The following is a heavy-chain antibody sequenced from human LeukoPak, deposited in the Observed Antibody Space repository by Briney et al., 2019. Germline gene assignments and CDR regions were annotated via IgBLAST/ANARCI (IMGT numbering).Heavy chain of an antibody. CDR3: ARGSSGWYSVAY. Sequence: GGSLRLSCAASGLTFSSDWMSWVRQAPGKGLEWVANIKQDGSEKYYVDSVKGRFTISRDNAKNSLYLQRNSLRAEDTAVYYCARGSSGWYSVAYWGQGTLVTVSS. V-gene: IGHV3-7*03. D-gene: IGHD6-19*01. CDR2: IKQDGSEK. J-gene: IGHJ4*02. CDR1: GLTFSSDW.